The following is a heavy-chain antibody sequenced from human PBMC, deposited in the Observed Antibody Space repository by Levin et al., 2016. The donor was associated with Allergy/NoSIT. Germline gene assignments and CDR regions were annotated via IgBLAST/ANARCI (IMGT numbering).Heavy chain of an antibody. V-gene: IGHV1-2*02. J-gene: IGHJ6*02. CDR3: ARELLHYYYYGMDV. D-gene: IGHD2-15*01. Sequence: ASVKVSCKASGYTFTGYYMHWVRQAPRQGLEWMGWINPNSGGTNYAQKFQGRVTMTRDTSISTAYMELSRLRSDDTAVYYCARELLHYYYYGMDVWGQGTTVTVSS. CDR2: INPNSGGT. CDR1: GYTFTGYY.